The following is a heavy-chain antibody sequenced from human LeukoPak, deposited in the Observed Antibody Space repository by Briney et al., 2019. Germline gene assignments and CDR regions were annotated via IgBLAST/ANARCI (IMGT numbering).Heavy chain of an antibody. CDR1: GGSISSGDYY. V-gene: IGHV4-61*08. CDR3: ARLTGSYNLDY. D-gene: IGHD3-10*01. J-gene: IGHJ4*02. Sequence: SETLSLTCTVSGGSISSGDYYWSWIRQPPGKGLEWIGYIYYSGSTNYNPSLKSRVTISVDTSKNQFSLKLSSVTAADTAVYYCARLTGSYNLDYWGQGTLVTVSS. CDR2: IYYSGST.